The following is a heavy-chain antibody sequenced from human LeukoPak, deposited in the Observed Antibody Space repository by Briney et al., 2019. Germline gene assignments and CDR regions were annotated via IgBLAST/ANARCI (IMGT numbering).Heavy chain of an antibody. J-gene: IGHJ4*02. V-gene: IGHV3-23*01. CDR3: AKETGYSSSWYGY. Sequence: AGGSLRLSCAASGFTFSSYGMSWVRQAPGKGLEWVSAISGSGGSTYYADSVKGRFTISRDNSKNTLYLQMNSLRAEDTAVYYCAKETGYSSSWYGYWGQGTLVTVSS. D-gene: IGHD6-13*01. CDR1: GFTFSSYG. CDR2: ISGSGGST.